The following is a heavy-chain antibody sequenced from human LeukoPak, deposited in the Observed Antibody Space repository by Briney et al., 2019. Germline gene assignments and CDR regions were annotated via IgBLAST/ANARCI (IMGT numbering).Heavy chain of an antibody. V-gene: IGHV1-18*01. CDR2: ISAYNGNT. D-gene: IGHD2-15*01. J-gene: IGHJ4*02. CDR1: GYTFTSYG. CDR3: AKTLGYCSGGSCRYYFDY. Sequence: ASVKVSCKASGYTFTSYGISWVRQAPGQGLEWMGRISAYNGNTNYAQQLQGRVTMTTDTSTSTAYMELRSLRSDDTAVYYCAKTLGYCSGGSCRYYFDYWGQGTLVTVSS.